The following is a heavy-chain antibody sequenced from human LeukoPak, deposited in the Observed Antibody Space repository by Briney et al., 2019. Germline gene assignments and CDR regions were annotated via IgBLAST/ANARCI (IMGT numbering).Heavy chain of an antibody. CDR3: ARDDPAPDSGSYYGAIDY. D-gene: IGHD1-26*01. CDR2: IKQDGSEK. V-gene: IGHV3-7*03. J-gene: IGHJ4*02. Sequence: GGSLRLSCAASGFTFSNYWMNWVRQPPGKGLEWVANIKQDGSEKYYVDSVKGRFTISRDNAKNSLYLQMNSLRAEDTALYYCARDDPAPDSGSYYGAIDYWGQGTLVTVSS. CDR1: GFTFSNYW.